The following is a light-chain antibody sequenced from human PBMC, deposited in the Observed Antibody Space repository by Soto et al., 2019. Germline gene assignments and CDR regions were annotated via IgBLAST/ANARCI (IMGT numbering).Light chain of an antibody. J-gene: IGKJ2*01. CDR3: QQSSVAPRT. Sequence: DMQMTQSPSSLSASVGDRVSITCRSSQNISNYLHWYQQRPGKAPKLLIYAASNLRSGVPSRFSGSGSGTDFTLTISSLQPEDFATYYCQQSSVAPRTFGQGTKLDIK. CDR2: AAS. CDR1: QNISNY. V-gene: IGKV1-39*01.